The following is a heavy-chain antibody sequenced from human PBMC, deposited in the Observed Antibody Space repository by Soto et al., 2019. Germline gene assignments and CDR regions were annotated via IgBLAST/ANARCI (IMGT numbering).Heavy chain of an antibody. J-gene: IGHJ4*02. CDR2: ISWNGAAT. Sequence: EVQLVESGGGLVQPGGSLRLSCAASGFTFDDYAIHWVRQAPGKGLEWVSGISWNGAATGYVDSVKGRFSISRANTKNTLYLPMNSLRSEDTAVYYCANLPLYGSGFDCWGQGTLVTVSS. V-gene: IGHV3-9*01. D-gene: IGHD3-10*01. CDR1: GFTFDDYA. CDR3: ANLPLYGSGFDC.